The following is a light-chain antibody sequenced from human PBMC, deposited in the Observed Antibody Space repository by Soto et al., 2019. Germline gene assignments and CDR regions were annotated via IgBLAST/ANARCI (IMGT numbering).Light chain of an antibody. J-gene: IGLJ2*01. CDR1: SSDVGSSNL. Sequence: QSALTQPASVSGSPGQSITISCTGTSSDVGSSNLVSWYQQHPGKAPKLMIYEGSKRPSGGSNRFCGSKSGNKASLTISGLQAEDEADYYCCSYAGSSSFRVFGGGTKGTVL. CDR3: CSYAGSSSFRV. V-gene: IGLV2-23*03. CDR2: EGS.